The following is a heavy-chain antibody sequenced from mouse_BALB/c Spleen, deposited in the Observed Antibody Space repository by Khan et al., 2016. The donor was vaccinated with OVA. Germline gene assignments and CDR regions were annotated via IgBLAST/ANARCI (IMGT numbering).Heavy chain of an antibody. D-gene: IGHD2-2*01. V-gene: IGHV1S135*01. Sequence: VQLKEPGPELMKPGASGKISCKASGYSFTTYYIHWVKQSHGKSLEWIGYIDPFSGDITYNQKFKGMATLTVDKSSSTAYIHLSNLNSEDSAFYYCTGYGYVALFTYWGQGTLVTVSA. CDR3: TGYGYVALFTY. J-gene: IGHJ3*01. CDR2: IDPFSGDI. CDR1: GYSFTTYY.